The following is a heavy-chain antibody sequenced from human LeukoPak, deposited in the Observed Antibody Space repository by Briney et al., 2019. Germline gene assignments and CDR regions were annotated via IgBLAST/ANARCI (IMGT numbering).Heavy chain of an antibody. D-gene: IGHD2-2*01. CDR1: GYTFTSYG. J-gene: IGHJ6*02. CDR2: ISAYNGNT. CDR3: ARGDCSSTSCYYYYYYGMDV. V-gene: IGHV1-18*01. Sequence: GASVKVSCKASGYTFTSYGISWVRQAPGQGLEWMGWISAYNGNTNYAQKLQGRVTMNKDTSTSTAYMELRSLRSDDTAVYYCARGDCSSTSCYYYYYYGMDVWGQGTTVTVSS.